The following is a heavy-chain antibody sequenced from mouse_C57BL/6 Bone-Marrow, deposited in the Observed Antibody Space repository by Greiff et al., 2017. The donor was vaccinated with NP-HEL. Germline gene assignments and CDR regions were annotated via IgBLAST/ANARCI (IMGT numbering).Heavy chain of an antibody. J-gene: IGHJ4*01. D-gene: IGHD2-4*01. Sequence: EVHLVESGGGLVKPGGSLKLSCAASGFTFSDYGMHWVRQAPEKGLEWVAYISSGSSTIYYADTVKGRFTISRDNAKNTLFLQMTSLRSEDTAMYYCAKDPYDYPGDYWGQGTSVTVSS. CDR3: AKDPYDYPGDY. CDR2: ISSGSSTI. V-gene: IGHV5-17*01. CDR1: GFTFSDYG.